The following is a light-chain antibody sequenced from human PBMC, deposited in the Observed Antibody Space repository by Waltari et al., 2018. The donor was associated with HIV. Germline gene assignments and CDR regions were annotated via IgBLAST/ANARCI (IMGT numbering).Light chain of an antibody. J-gene: IGLJ2*01. V-gene: IGLV2-11*01. CDR3: CTYAAKYVL. Sequence: QSDLTQPRSVSGSPGPSVTTSCNKNRSDVCNFNFVSWYQHLPAKAPKLLIYDVTKRPSGVPDRFSGSKSGDTASLTISGLQAEDEADYYCCTYAAKYVLFGGGTNLTVL. CDR2: DVT. CDR1: RSDVCNFNF.